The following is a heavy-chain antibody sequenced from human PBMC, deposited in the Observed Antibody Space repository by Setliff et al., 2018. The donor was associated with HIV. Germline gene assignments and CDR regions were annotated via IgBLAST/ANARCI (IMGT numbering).Heavy chain of an antibody. J-gene: IGHJ4*02. V-gene: IGHV3-48*03. CDR3: ARSTHY. CDR1: GFTFSTYE. Sequence: GGSLRLSCAASGFTFSTYEMNWVRQAPGKGLEWVSYISGSGGTIHYADSVKGRFTISRDNAKKSLYLQVNSLRAEDTAVYYCARSTHYWGQGTLVTVSS. CDR2: ISGSGGTI.